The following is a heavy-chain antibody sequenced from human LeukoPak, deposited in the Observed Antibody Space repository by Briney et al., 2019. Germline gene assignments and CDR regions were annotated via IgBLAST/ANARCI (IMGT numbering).Heavy chain of an antibody. D-gene: IGHD6-19*01. V-gene: IGHV4-34*01. J-gene: IGHJ4*02. CDR3: ARASSGPRGL. CDR1: GFTFSSYS. CDR2: INHSGST. Sequence: GSLRLSCAASGFTFSSYSLNWVRQPPGKGLEWIGEINHSGSTNYNPSLKSRVTISVDTSKNQFSLKLSSVTAADTAVYYCARASSGPRGLWGQGTLVTVPS.